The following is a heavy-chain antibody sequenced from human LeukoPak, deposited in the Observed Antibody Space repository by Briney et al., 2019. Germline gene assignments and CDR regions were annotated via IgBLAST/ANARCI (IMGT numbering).Heavy chain of an antibody. J-gene: IGHJ4*02. CDR1: GDSITSSGFY. CDR2: IHYSGTT. Sequence: PSETLSLTCTVPGDSITSSGFYWVWIRQPPGKGLEWIGSIHYSGTTQYTPSLKSRVTMSVDTSKNQFSLTLSSVTAADTAMYYCARGRPLYWGQGTLVTVSS. V-gene: IGHV4-39*07. CDR3: ARGRPLY.